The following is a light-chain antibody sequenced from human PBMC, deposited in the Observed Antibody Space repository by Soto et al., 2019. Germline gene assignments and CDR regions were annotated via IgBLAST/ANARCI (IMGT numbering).Light chain of an antibody. J-gene: IGKJ3*01. CDR3: MQGVETPFT. V-gene: IGKV2-28*01. CDR2: LGS. CDR1: ESLLFTNGYNY. Sequence: DIVMTQSPLSLPVTPGEAASISCRSSESLLFTNGYNYLDWYVQKPGQSPQLLIYLGSHRAPGVPDRVSGGGSGTDFTLKISRVEAEDVGCYYCMQGVETPFTFGPGTKVDIK.